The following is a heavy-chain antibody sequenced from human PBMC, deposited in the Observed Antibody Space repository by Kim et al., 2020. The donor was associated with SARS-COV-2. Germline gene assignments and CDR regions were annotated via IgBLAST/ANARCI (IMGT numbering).Heavy chain of an antibody. D-gene: IGHD2-21*02. CDR1: GGSISSYY. J-gene: IGHJ6*02. V-gene: IGHV4-59*01. CDR3: ARVGVGTPVTYMDV. Sequence: SETLSLTCTVSGGSISSYYWSWIRQPPGKGLEWIGYIYYSGSTNYNPSLKSRVTISVDTSKNQFSLKLSSVTAADTAVYYCARVGVGTPVTYMDVWGQGTTVTVSS. CDR2: IYYSGST.